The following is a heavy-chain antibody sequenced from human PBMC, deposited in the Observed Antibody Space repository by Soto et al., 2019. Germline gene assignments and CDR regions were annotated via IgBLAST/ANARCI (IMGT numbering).Heavy chain of an antibody. V-gene: IGHV1-69*01. CDR3: AGRDLNPYFLDCSGATPPEV. CDR1: GGTFSSYA. D-gene: IGHD2-15*01. Sequence: QVQLVQSGAEVKKPGSSVKVSCKASGGTFSSYAISWVRQAPGQGLEWVGGIIPIFGTANYAQKFQGRVTITADESTSTAYLGVGSLRSEDTGVYFCAGRDLNPYFLDCSGATPPEVWGQGTLVHVSS. CDR2: IIPIFGTA. J-gene: IGHJ4*02.